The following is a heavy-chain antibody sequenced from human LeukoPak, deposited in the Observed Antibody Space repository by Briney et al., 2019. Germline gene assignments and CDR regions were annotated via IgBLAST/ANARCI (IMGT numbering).Heavy chain of an antibody. CDR3: AKLASGGYLYYFDY. Sequence: PGGSLRLSCAASGFTFTSYAMTWVRQAPGKGLEWVSTISVSGGSTYYADSVKGRFTISRDNSKNTLYLQMNSLRAEDTAGYYCAKLASGGYLYYFDYWGQGTLVTVSS. V-gene: IGHV3-23*01. J-gene: IGHJ4*02. CDR1: GFTFTSYA. D-gene: IGHD3-16*01. CDR2: ISVSGGST.